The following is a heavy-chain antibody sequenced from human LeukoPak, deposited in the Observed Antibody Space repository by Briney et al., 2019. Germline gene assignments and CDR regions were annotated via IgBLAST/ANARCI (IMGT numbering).Heavy chain of an antibody. CDR3: AKDLSYGDYVGGLIDY. V-gene: IGHV3-23*01. D-gene: IGHD4-17*01. CDR2: ISGSGGGT. CDR1: GFSFSSYA. Sequence: GGSLRLSCAASGFSFSSYAMYWVRQAPGKGLEWVSAISGSGGGTYYADSVKGRFTISRDNSKNTLYMQMNNLRAEDTAVYYCAKDLSYGDYVGGLIDYWGQGTPVTVSS. J-gene: IGHJ4*02.